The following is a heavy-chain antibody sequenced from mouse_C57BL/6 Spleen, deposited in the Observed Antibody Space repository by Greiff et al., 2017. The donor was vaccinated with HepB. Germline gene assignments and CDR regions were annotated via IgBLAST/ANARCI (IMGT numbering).Heavy chain of an antibody. CDR1: GYTFTSYW. Sequence: QVQLQQPGAELVRPGTSVKLSCKASGYTFTSYWMHWVKQRPGQGLEWIGVIDPSDSYTNYNQKFKGKATLTVDTSSSTAYMQLSSLTSEDSAVYYCVTTVAYWGPGTTLTVSS. CDR3: VTTVAY. V-gene: IGHV1-59*01. D-gene: IGHD1-1*01. J-gene: IGHJ2*01. CDR2: IDPSDSYT.